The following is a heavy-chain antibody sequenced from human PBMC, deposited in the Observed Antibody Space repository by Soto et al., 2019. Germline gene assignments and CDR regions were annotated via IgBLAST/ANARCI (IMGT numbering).Heavy chain of an antibody. CDR2: ISSSSSYI. V-gene: IGHV3-21*04. CDR1: GFTFSIYS. Sequence: GGSLRLSCAASGFTFSIYSMNLVRQSPGKGLEWVSSISSSSSYIYYADSVKGRFTISRDNAKNSLYLQMKSLRAEDKAVYYCARGDYDFWSGYYNHYGLDVWRQGTTITVSS. J-gene: IGHJ6*02. D-gene: IGHD3-3*01. CDR3: ARGDYDFWSGYYNHYGLDV.